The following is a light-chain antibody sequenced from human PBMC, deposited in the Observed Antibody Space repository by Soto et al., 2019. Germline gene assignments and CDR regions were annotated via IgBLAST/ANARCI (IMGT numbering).Light chain of an antibody. CDR2: DVY. J-gene: IGLJ1*01. V-gene: IGLV2-14*02. CDR3: SSYTYNRSYV. Sequence: QSVLTQPASVSGSPGQSITISCTGTSSDVGSYNLVSWYQQHPGKAPKLMIYDVYDRPLGVSHRFSGSNSGNTASLTISGLQDEDEAAYYCSSYTYNRSYVLGAGTKVTLL. CDR1: SSDVGSYNL.